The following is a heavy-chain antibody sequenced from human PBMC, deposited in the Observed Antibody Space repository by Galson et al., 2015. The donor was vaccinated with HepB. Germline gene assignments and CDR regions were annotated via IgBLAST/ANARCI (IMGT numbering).Heavy chain of an antibody. D-gene: IGHD3-22*01. Sequence: SVKVSCKASGGTIRNYGLSWVRQAPGQGLEWMGGIIPFFGTANYAQRFQGRVTITADESTNTAYMELSSLRSEDTAMYYCASGAYYYESSGYLGDLDYYYNMDVWGQGTTVTVSS. CDR3: ASGAYYYESSGYLGDLDYYYNMDV. CDR1: GGTIRNYG. J-gene: IGHJ6*02. CDR2: IIPFFGTA. V-gene: IGHV1-69*13.